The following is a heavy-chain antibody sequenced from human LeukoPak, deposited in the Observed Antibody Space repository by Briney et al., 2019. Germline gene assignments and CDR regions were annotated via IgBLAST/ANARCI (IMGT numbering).Heavy chain of an antibody. CDR3: ASGPLYCSSTSCYISYYYGMDV. CDR1: GVSITDYY. J-gene: IGHJ6*02. CDR2: IFHTGDT. D-gene: IGHD2-2*02. Sequence: SETLSLTCTVSGVSITDYYWSWIRQPPGKGLEWIAYIFHTGDTRYNPSLKSRITISLDTSKNQFSLKLSSVTAADTAVYYCASGPLYCSSTSCYISYYYGMDVWGQGTTVTVSS. V-gene: IGHV4-59*12.